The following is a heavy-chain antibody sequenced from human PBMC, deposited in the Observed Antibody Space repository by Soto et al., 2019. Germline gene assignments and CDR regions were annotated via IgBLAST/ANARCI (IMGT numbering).Heavy chain of an antibody. J-gene: IGHJ4*02. V-gene: IGHV4-34*01. CDR2: INHSGST. CDR1: GGSFSGYY. Sequence: SETLSLTCAVYGGSFSGYYWSWIRQPPGKGLGWIGEINHSGSTNYNPSLKSRVTISVDTSKNQFSLKLSSVTAADTAVYYCARVDFQSKLSGLGYWGQGTLVTVSS. D-gene: IGHD3-3*01. CDR3: ARVDFQSKLSGLGY.